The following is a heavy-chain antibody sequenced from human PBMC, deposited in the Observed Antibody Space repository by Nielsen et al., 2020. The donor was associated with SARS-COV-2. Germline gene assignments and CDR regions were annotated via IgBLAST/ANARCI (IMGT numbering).Heavy chain of an antibody. CDR3: VRIDMATISVDY. D-gene: IGHD5-24*01. CDR1: GGSISNSNYY. CDR2: IYYRGNT. Sequence: SETLSLTCIVSGGSISNSNYYWGWIRQPPGKGLEWIGYIYYRGNTNYNPSLKSRVTISVDTSKNQFSLKVNSVTAADTAVYYCVRIDMATISVDYWGRGTLVTVSS. J-gene: IGHJ4*02. V-gene: IGHV4-61*05.